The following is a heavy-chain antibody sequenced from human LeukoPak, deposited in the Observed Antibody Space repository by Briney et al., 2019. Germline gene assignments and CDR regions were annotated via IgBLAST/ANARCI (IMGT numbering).Heavy chain of an antibody. CDR3: AKGGYTAWFDP. Sequence: PGGSLRLSCAASGFTFRDYSMSWVRQAPGKGLEWVSNIRSNGGDTYYTDSVKGRFTISRDNSKNTLYLEMNSLRAGDTAVYCCAKGGYTAWFDPWGQGTLVTVSS. CDR1: GFTFRDYS. D-gene: IGHD2-15*01. J-gene: IGHJ5*02. CDR2: IRSNGGDT. V-gene: IGHV3-23*01.